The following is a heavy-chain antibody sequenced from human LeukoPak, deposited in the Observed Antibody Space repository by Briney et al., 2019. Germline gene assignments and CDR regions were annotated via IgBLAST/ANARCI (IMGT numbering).Heavy chain of an antibody. CDR3: ARGRVRWLQSRYFDY. J-gene: IGHJ4*02. CDR2: INHSGST. CDR1: GGSFSGYY. Sequence: SETLSLTCAVYGGSFSGYYWSWIRQPPGKGLEWIGEINHSGSTNYNPSLKSRVTISVDTSKNQFSLKLSSVTAADTAVYYCARGRVRWLQSRYFDYWGQGTLVTVSS. V-gene: IGHV4-34*01. D-gene: IGHD5-24*01.